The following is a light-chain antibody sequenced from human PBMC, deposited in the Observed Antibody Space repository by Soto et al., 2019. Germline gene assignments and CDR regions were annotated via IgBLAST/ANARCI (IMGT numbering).Light chain of an antibody. V-gene: IGLV6-57*03. Sequence: NFMLTQPHSVSESPGKTVTISCTRSGGSIASNYVQWYRQRPGSAPIIVIYEDDQRPSGVPDRISGSIDSSSNSASLTISGLRTEDEADYYCQSYYSSNFVVFGGGTKVTVL. CDR1: GGSIASNY. CDR2: EDD. CDR3: QSYYSSNFVV. J-gene: IGLJ2*01.